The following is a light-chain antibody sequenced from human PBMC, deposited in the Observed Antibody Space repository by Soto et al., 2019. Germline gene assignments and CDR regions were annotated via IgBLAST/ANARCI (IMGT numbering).Light chain of an antibody. V-gene: IGKV1-5*03. J-gene: IGKJ5*01. CDR3: QNCTSYPIT. CDR1: QSISPW. CDR2: KAS. Sequence: DIQMTQSPSTLSAAVGVRVTITCRASQSISPWLAWYQQKPGKAPKLLLYKASSLESGDPSRFSGSGSGTEFTLTISSLQPEDFATYYCQNCTSYPITFGQGTRLEIK.